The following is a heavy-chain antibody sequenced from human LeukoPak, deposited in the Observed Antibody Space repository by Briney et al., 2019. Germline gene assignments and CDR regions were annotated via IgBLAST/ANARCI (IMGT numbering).Heavy chain of an antibody. D-gene: IGHD3-16*01. V-gene: IGHV5-51*01. Sequence: GESLKISCKGSGYSFTSYWIGWVRQMPGKGLEWIGIIFPGDSDTRYSPSFQGQVTISADKSISTAYLQWSSLKASDTAMYYCARTSVYYDYVWASPDYWGQGTLVTVSS. CDR2: IFPGDSDT. J-gene: IGHJ4*02. CDR3: ARTSVYYDYVWASPDY. CDR1: GYSFTSYW.